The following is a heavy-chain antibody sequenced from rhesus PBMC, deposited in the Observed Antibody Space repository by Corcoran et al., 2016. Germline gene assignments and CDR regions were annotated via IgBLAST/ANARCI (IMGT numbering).Heavy chain of an antibody. J-gene: IGHJ4*01. Sequence: EVQLVQSGAEVKKPGASVKISCKASGYTFTELSMHWVRQAPGKGLEWMGRVEPEDSKADYPQKVQDRVTITANTSTDTAYMELSSLRSEDTAVYYCARGNTFHFDYWGQGVLVTVSS. V-gene: IGHV1-111*02. CDR3: ARGNTFHFDY. CDR1: GYTFTELS. D-gene: IGHD4-23*01. CDR2: VEPEDSKA.